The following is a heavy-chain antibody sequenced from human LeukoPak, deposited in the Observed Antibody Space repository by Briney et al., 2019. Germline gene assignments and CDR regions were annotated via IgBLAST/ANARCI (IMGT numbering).Heavy chain of an antibody. CDR3: ARSLAVAGKYYYYYYMDV. Sequence: SETLSLTCAVYGGSFSGYYWSWIRQPPGKGLEWIGEINHSGSTNYNPSLKSRVTISVDTSKNQFSLKLSSVTAADTAVYYCARSLAVAGKYYYYYYMDVWGKGTTVTISS. CDR2: INHSGST. J-gene: IGHJ6*03. D-gene: IGHD6-19*01. V-gene: IGHV4-34*01. CDR1: GGSFSGYY.